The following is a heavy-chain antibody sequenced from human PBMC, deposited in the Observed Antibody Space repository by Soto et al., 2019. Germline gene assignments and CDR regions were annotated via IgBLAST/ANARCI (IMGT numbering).Heavy chain of an antibody. CDR3: ARLGSPLTHQWLPALRS. D-gene: IGHD2-21*02. CDR1: GYSVADLS. Sequence: QVQLVQSGAEVKKPGASVKVSCQVSGYSVADLSIQWVRQAPGKGLDWMGGFDPEDGETVYAQKFQGRVSVTKDTSTDTAYMELRSLTSEDTAVYYCARLGSPLTHQWLPALRSWGQGTLVTVSS. CDR2: FDPEDGET. V-gene: IGHV1-24*01. J-gene: IGHJ5*02.